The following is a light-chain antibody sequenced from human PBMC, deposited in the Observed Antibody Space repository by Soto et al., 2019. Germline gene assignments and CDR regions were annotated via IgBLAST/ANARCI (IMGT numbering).Light chain of an antibody. CDR2: GAS. J-gene: IGKJ3*01. Sequence: EIVLTQSPGTLSLSPGERATLSCRASQSVSRSYLAWYQQKPGQTPRLLFYGASSRATGIPDRFSGSGSGTHFTLTISRLEPEDFAVYYWLQYGSSPFTFGPGTKVDIK. CDR3: LQYGSSPFT. V-gene: IGKV3-20*01. CDR1: QSVSRSY.